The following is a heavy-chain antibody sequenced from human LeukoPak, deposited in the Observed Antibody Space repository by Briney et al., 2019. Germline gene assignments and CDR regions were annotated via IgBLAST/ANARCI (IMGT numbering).Heavy chain of an antibody. CDR3: ARDIGTIDPFDY. D-gene: IGHD3-10*01. J-gene: IGHJ4*02. V-gene: IGHV3-23*01. CDR1: GFTFSRNA. CDR2: IRSSGDNT. Sequence: GGSLRLSCTASGFTFSRNAMSWVRQAPGKGLEWVSSIRSSGDNTYYADSVKGRFTISRDNSRDTLYLQMNSLRAEDTAVYYCARDIGTIDPFDYWGQGTLVAVSS.